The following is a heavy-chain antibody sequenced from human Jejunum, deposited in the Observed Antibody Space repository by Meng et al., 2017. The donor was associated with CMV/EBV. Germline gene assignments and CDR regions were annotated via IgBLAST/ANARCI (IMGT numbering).Heavy chain of an antibody. V-gene: IGHV1-18*01. CDR1: GYTFTSMG. CDR3: VRDRDWNLDY. J-gene: IGHJ4*02. D-gene: IGHD1-1*01. Sequence: VSCKASGYTFTSMGISWVRQAPGQGLEWLGWISVYSGKTNYAQKFQGRVTMTTDTSTSTAYMELRSLRSDDTAVYYCVRDRDWNLDYWGQGTLVTVSS. CDR2: ISVYSGKT.